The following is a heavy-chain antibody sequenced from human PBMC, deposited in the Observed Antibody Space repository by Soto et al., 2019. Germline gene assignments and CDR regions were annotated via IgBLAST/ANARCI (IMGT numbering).Heavy chain of an antibody. CDR3: ARDITMIVVASNWFDP. CDR1: GYTFTSYG. V-gene: IGHV1-18*04. D-gene: IGHD3-22*01. J-gene: IGHJ5*02. Sequence: ASVKVSCKASGYTFTSYGISWVRQAPGQGLEWMGWISAYNGNTNYAQKLQGRVTMTTDTSTSTAYMELRSLRSDDTAVYYCARDITMIVVASNWFDPWGQGTLVTVSS. CDR2: ISAYNGNT.